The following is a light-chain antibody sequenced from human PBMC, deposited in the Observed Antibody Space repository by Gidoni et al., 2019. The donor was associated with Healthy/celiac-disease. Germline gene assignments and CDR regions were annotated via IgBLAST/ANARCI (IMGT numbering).Light chain of an antibody. J-gene: IGKJ2*01. V-gene: IGKV3-15*01. Sequence: EIVMTQSPATRSVSPGERATRSCRASQSVSSNVAWYQQKPGQAPRLLIYGASTRATGIPARFSGSGSGTEFTLTISSLQSEDFAVYYCQQYNNWPPYTFGQGTKLEIK. CDR2: GAS. CDR1: QSVSSN. CDR3: QQYNNWPPYT.